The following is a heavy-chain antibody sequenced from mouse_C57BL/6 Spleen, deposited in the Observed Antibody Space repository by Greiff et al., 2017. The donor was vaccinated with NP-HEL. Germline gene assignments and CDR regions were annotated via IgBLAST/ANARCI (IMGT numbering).Heavy chain of an antibody. J-gene: IGHJ1*03. CDR3: ARDAPHYYGIHWYFDV. V-gene: IGHV7-1*01. Sequence: EVHVVESGGGLVQSGRSLRLSCATSGFTFSDFYMEWVRQAPGKGLEWIAASRNKANDYTTEYSSSVKGRFIVSRENSQSILYLQMNALRAEETAIYYCARDAPHYYGIHWYFDVWGTGTTVTVSS. CDR2: SRNKANDYTT. D-gene: IGHD1-1*01. CDR1: GFTFSDFY.